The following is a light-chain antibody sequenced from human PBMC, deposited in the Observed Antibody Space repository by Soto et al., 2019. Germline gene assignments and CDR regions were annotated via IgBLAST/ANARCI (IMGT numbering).Light chain of an antibody. CDR3: CSYAGSYTRV. V-gene: IGLV2-11*01. J-gene: IGLJ3*02. CDR2: DVS. Sequence: QSALTQPRSVSGSPGQSVTISCTGTSSDVGGYNYVSWYQQHPDKAPKLMIYDVSKRPSGVPDRFSGSKSGNTASLTISGLQAEDEADYYCCSYAGSYTRVFGGGTQLTVL. CDR1: SSDVGGYNY.